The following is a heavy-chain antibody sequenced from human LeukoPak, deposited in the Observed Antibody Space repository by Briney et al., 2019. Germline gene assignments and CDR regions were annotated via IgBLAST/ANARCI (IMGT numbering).Heavy chain of an antibody. J-gene: IGHJ3*01. CDR1: GFTLSSYG. CDR3: AKARIAAAGTGAFDV. CDR2: FSASDGSA. V-gene: IGHV3-23*01. Sequence: PGGSLRLSCAASGFTLSSYGMTRVRQAPGKGLGWVSAFSASDGSAQYAESVRGRFTISRDNSKNTLYLQMDSLRAEDTAVYYCAKARIAAAGTGAFDVWGQRTTVTVSS. D-gene: IGHD6-13*01.